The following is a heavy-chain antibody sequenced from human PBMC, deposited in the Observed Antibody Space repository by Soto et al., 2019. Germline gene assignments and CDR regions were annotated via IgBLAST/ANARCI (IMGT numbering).Heavy chain of an antibody. CDR3: ARVKYSSGPEPDNY. CDR2: ISAYNGNT. J-gene: IGHJ4*02. Sequence: ASVKVSCKASGYTFTSYGISWVRQAPGQGLEWMGWISAYNGNTNYAQKLQGRVTMTIDKSTSTAYMELRSLRSDDTAVYYCARVKYSSGPEPDNYWGQGTLVTVSS. D-gene: IGHD6-19*01. CDR1: GYTFTSYG. V-gene: IGHV1-18*01.